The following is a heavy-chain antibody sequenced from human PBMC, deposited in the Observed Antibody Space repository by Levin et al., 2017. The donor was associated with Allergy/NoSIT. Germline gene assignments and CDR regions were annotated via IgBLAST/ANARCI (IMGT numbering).Heavy chain of an antibody. CDR1: GFTFSSYG. CDR3: ATIPRGYSYGYDAFDI. Sequence: PGGSLRLSCAASGFTFSSYGMHWVRQAPGKGLEWVAVISYDGSNKYYADSVKGRFTISRDNSKNTLYLQMNSLRAEDTAVYYCATIPRGYSYGYDAFDIWGQGTMVTVSS. J-gene: IGHJ3*02. V-gene: IGHV3-30*03. CDR2: ISYDGSNK. D-gene: IGHD5-18*01.